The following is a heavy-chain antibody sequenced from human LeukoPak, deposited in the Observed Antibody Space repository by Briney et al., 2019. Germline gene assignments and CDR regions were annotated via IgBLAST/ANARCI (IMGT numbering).Heavy chain of an antibody. CDR1: GGSISSYY. D-gene: IGHD1-1*01. CDR2: IYYSGSI. J-gene: IGHJ4*02. Sequence: PSETLSLICTVSGGSISSYYWSWIRQPPGKALEWIGYIYYSGSINYNPSLKSRVTISVDTSKNQFPLKVSSVTASDTAVHYCARGNWYLDYWGQGTLVTVSS. CDR3: ARGNWYLDY. V-gene: IGHV4-59*01.